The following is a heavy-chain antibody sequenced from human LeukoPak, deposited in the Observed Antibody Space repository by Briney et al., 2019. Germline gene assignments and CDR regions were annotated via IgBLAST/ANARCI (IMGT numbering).Heavy chain of an antibody. V-gene: IGHV5-51*01. CDR3: ARHEYSSGWTADY. CDR1: GYSFTSYW. D-gene: IGHD6-19*01. CDR2: IYPGDSGT. J-gene: IGHJ4*02. Sequence: GESLKISCKGSGYSFTSYWIGWVRQMPGEGLEWMGIIYPGDSGTRYSPSFQGQVTISADKSISTAYLQWSSLKASDTAMYYCARHEYSSGWTADYWGQGTLVTVSS.